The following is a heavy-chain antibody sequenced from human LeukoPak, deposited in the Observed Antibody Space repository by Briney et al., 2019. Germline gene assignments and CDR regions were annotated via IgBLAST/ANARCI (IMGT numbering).Heavy chain of an antibody. CDR3: ASPRGFSYGYFDY. J-gene: IGHJ4*02. V-gene: IGHV4-39*01. CDR2: IYYSKNT. Sequence: SETLSLTCTVSGGSISSSSAYWGWIRQPPGKGLEWIGSIYYSKNTYYNPSLKSRVTISADTSKNQFSLTLGSVSATDTAVYFCASPRGFSYGYFDYWGQGTLVTVSS. D-gene: IGHD5-18*01. CDR1: GGSISSSSAY.